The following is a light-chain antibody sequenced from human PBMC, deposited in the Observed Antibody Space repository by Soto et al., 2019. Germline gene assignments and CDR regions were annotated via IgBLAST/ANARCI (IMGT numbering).Light chain of an antibody. Sequence: QSVLTQPRSVSGSPGQSVTISCTGTSGDVGGYNYVSWYQRHPGRAPKLMIYGVSERPSGVPDRFSGSKSGNTASLTISGLQAEDEADYYCCSYAGSSYVFGTGTKVTVL. J-gene: IGLJ1*01. CDR3: CSYAGSSYV. CDR1: SGDVGGYNY. V-gene: IGLV2-11*01. CDR2: GVS.